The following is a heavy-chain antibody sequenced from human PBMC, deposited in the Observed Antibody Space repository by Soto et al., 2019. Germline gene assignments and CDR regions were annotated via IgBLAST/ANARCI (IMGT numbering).Heavy chain of an antibody. D-gene: IGHD3-9*01. CDR2: INPSGGST. CDR1: GYTFTSYY. Sequence: GASVKVSCKASGYTFTSYYMHWVLQAPGQGLEWMGIINPSGGSTSYAQKFQGRVTMTRDTSTSTVYMELSSLRSEDTAVYYCARDPSPVLRYFDWLSWFDPWGQGTLVTVSS. V-gene: IGHV1-46*03. CDR3: ARDPSPVLRYFDWLSWFDP. J-gene: IGHJ5*02.